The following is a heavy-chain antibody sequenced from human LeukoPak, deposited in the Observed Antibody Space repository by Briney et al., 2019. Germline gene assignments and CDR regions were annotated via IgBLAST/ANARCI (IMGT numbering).Heavy chain of an antibody. CDR3: VRHAPQQLWFNWFDP. CDR1: GYKFTGYW. D-gene: IGHD5-18*01. Sequence: GESLKISCKGSGYKFTGYWIGWVRQMPGKGLEWMGVIYPGDSSIKYSPTVEGQATISADKSLNTVYLQWSSLKASDTAMYYCVRHAPQQLWFNWFDPWGQGTQVIVSS. J-gene: IGHJ5*02. CDR2: IYPGDSSI. V-gene: IGHV5-51*01.